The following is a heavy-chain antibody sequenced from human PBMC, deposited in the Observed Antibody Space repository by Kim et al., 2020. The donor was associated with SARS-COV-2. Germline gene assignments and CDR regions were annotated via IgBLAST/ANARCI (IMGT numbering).Heavy chain of an antibody. CDR2: IKSKTDGGTT. CDR3: TRGVYYDFWSGYFEP. V-gene: IGHV3-15*01. Sequence: GGSLRLSCAASGFTFSNAWMRWVRQAPGKGLEWVGRIKSKTDGGTTDYAAPVKGRFTISRDDSKNTLYLQMNSLKTEDTAVYYCTRGVYYDFWSGYFEPWGQGTLVTVSS. J-gene: IGHJ5*02. CDR1: GFTFSNAW. D-gene: IGHD3-3*01.